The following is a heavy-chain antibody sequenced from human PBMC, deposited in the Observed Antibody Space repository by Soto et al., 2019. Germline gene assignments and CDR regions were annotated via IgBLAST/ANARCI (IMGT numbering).Heavy chain of an antibody. CDR1: GYTFTSYA. CDR2: ISYNGSNK. Sequence: SCKASGYTFTSYAMHWVRQAPGKGLEWVAVISYNGSNKYYADSVKGRFTISRDNSKNTLYLQMNSLRAEDTAVYYCARGRDGYNYLAPYDYWGQGTLVTVSS. V-gene: IGHV3-30-3*01. CDR3: ARGRDGYNYLAPYDY. J-gene: IGHJ4*02. D-gene: IGHD5-12*01.